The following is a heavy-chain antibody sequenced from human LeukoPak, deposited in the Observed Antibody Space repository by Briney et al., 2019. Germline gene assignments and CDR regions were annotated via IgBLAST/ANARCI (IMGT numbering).Heavy chain of an antibody. CDR1: GGTFSSYA. CDR2: IIPILGIA. D-gene: IGHD1-26*01. CDR3: ARDSVTSGSTQYYYYYGMDV. Sequence: SVKVSCKASGGTFSSYAISWVRQAPGQGLEWMGRIIPILGIANYAQKFQGRVTITADKSTSTAYMELSSLRSEDTAVYYCARDSVTSGSTQYYYYYGMDVWGQGTTVTVSS. J-gene: IGHJ6*02. V-gene: IGHV1-69*10.